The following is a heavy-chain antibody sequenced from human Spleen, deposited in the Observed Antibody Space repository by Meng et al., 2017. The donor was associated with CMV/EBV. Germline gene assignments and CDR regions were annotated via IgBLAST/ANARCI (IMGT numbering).Heavy chain of an antibody. V-gene: IGHV3-43D*03. J-gene: IGHJ4*02. CDR3: AKGLTTPVIDS. Sequence: GESLKISCAASGFTFSDYAMHWVRQTPGKGPEWVSLISWDGGSTHYAHSVKGRFTISRHNSKNSLYLQMNSLRGEDTALYYCAKGLTTPVIDSWGQGTLVTVSS. CDR1: GFTFSDYA. D-gene: IGHD4-11*01. CDR2: ISWDGGST.